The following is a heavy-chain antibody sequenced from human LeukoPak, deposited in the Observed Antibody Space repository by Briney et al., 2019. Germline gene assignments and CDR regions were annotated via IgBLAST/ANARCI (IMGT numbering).Heavy chain of an antibody. Sequence: ASVKVSCKASGYTFTGYYMHWVRQAPGQGLEWMGWINPNSGGTNYAQKFQGRVTMTRDTSISTAYMELSRLRSDDTAVYYCARVGYCSSTSCYGYNWFDPWGQGTLVTVSS. V-gene: IGHV1-2*02. J-gene: IGHJ5*02. CDR3: ARVGYCSSTSCYGYNWFDP. CDR2: INPNSGGT. CDR1: GYTFTGYY. D-gene: IGHD2-2*03.